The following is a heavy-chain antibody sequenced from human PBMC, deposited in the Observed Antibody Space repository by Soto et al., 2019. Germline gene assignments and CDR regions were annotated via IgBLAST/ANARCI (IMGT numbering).Heavy chain of an antibody. Sequence: GGSLRLSCAASGFTFSSYAMSWVRQAPGKGLEWVSAISGSGGSTYYADSVKGRFTISRDNSKNTLYLQMNSLRAEDTAVYYCAKDDGVYSYGYGTDYWGQGTLVTVSS. D-gene: IGHD5-18*01. CDR3: AKDDGVYSYGYGTDY. CDR2: ISGSGGST. V-gene: IGHV3-23*01. CDR1: GFTFSSYA. J-gene: IGHJ4*02.